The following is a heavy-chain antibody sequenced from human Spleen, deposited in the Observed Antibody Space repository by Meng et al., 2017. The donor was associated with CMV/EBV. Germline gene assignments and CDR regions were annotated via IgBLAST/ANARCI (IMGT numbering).Heavy chain of an antibody. V-gene: IGHV3-23*04. CDR1: GFTFSDYY. J-gene: IGHJ4*02. CDR3: AKVAAAGTGCFDY. Sequence: VQLVEAGGGLVKPGGSLRLSCAASGFTFSDYYMSWIRQAPGKGLEWVSAISGSGGSTYYADSVKGRFTISRDNSKNTLYLQMNSLRAEDTAVYYCAKVAAAGTGCFDYWGQGTLVTVSS. D-gene: IGHD6-13*01. CDR2: ISGSGGST.